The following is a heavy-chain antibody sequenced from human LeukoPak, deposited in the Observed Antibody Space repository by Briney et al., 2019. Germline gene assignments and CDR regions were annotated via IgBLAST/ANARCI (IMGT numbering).Heavy chain of an antibody. D-gene: IGHD4-11*01. J-gene: IGHJ6*03. CDR1: GGSISSYY. CDR3: ARGYSNYYYYYYYMDV. Sequence: SETLSLTCTVSGGSISSYYWSWIRQPPGKGLEWIGYIYYSGSTYYNPSLKSRVTISVDTSKNQFSLKLSSVTAADTAVYYCARGYSNYYYYYYYMDVWGKGTTVTVSS. V-gene: IGHV4-59*12. CDR2: IYYSGST.